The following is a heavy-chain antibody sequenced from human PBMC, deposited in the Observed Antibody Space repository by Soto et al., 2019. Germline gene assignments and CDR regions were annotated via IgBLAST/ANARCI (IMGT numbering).Heavy chain of an antibody. CDR1: GFTLSDYY. Sequence: GGSLRLSCAASGFTLSDYYMSWIRQAPGKGLEWVSYISSSSSYTNYADSVKGRFTISRDNAKNSLYLQMNSLRAEDTAVYYCAINDFWSGYGYYYGMDVWGQGTTVTVS. CDR2: ISSSSSYT. V-gene: IGHV3-11*06. CDR3: AINDFWSGYGYYYGMDV. D-gene: IGHD3-3*01. J-gene: IGHJ6*02.